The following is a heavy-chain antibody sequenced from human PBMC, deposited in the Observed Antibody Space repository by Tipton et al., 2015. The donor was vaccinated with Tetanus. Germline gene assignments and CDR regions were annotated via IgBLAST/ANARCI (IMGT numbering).Heavy chain of an antibody. V-gene: IGHV3-30-3*01. CDR2: ISNDGDNK. CDR1: GITFSSHA. CDR3: ARDSDTTLVTRGAFAP. D-gene: IGHD3-10*01. J-gene: IGHJ5*02. Sequence: SLRLSCAASGITFSSHALHWVRQAPGKGLEWVAVISNDGDNKFYADSVTGRFTISRDNSKNTLYLQMNSLRAEDTALYYCARDSDTTLVTRGAFAPWGQGTLVTASS.